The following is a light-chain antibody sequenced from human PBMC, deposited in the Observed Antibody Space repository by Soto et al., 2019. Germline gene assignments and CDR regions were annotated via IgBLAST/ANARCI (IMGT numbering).Light chain of an antibody. J-gene: IGKJ1*01. V-gene: IGKV1-33*01. CDR2: DVS. Sequence: DVQMTQSPSSLSASVGDRVTITFQASQDISNFLNWYHQAPGKAPQLLIYDVSNLQPGVASRFSGSGSGTEFTLTISSLQPDDFATYYCQQYNSQWTFGQGTKVDIK. CDR1: QDISNF. CDR3: QQYNSQWT.